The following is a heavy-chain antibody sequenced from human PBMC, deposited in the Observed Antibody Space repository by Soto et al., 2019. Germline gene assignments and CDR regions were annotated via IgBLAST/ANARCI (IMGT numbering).Heavy chain of an antibody. CDR2: ISYGGDIE. J-gene: IGHJ6*01. D-gene: IGHD2-2*02. V-gene: IGHV3-30-3*01. Sequence: ESGGGVVQPGTSLRLSCAASGFTFSTYTMHWVRQAPGKGLECVELISYGGDIENHADSVKGRFTISRDNSKNTVSLHMSILRAEDTAVYYCARGGFCGGTTCYTNFHYGLDVWGQVTTVTVTS. CDR1: GFTFSTYT. CDR3: ARGGFCGGTTCYTNFHYGLDV.